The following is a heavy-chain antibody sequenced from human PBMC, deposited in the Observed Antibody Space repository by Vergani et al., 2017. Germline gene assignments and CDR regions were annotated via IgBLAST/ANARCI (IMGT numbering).Heavy chain of an antibody. J-gene: IGHJ4*02. CDR1: GYTFTGYY. CDR2: INPNSGDT. V-gene: IGHV1-2*02. D-gene: IGHD6-13*01. Sequence: QVQLVQSGAEVKKPGASVKVSCKASGYTFTGYYMHWVRQAPGQGLEWMGWINPNSGDTNYAQKFQGRVTMTRDTSISTAYMELSRLRSDDTAVYYCARGGPWYGSYFDYWGQGTLVTVSS. CDR3: ARGGPWYGSYFDY.